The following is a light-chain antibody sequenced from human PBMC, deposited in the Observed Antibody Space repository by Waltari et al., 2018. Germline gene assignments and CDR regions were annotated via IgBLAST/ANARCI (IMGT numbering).Light chain of an antibody. CDR2: AAS. Sequence: EIVLTQSPGTLSLSPGERATLSCRASQSVSRALAWYQQKPGQAPSLLIYAASTRATGVPDRFSGSGSGTDFSLTISRLDPEDFAVYYCQHYVNLPVTFGQGTKVEI. CDR3: QHYVNLPVT. CDR1: QSVSRA. V-gene: IGKV3-20*01. J-gene: IGKJ1*01.